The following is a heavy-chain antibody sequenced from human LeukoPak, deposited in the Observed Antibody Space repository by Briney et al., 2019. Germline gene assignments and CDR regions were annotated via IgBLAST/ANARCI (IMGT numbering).Heavy chain of an antibody. V-gene: IGHV1-8*01. J-gene: IGHJ6*03. Sequence: GASVKVSCKASGYTFTSYDINWVRQATGQGLEWMGWMNPNSGNTGYAQKFQGRVTMTRNTSISTAYMELSSLRSEDTAVYYCARAVRYFDWLLRNRIYYYYYYMDVWGKGTTVTISS. CDR2: MNPNSGNT. CDR3: ARAVRYFDWLLRNRIYYYYYYMDV. CDR1: GYTFTSYD. D-gene: IGHD3-9*01.